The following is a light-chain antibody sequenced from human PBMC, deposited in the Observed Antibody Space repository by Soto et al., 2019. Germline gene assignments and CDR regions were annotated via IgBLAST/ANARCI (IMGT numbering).Light chain of an antibody. CDR1: TSDIGAYNY. V-gene: IGLV2-14*03. J-gene: IGLJ3*02. CDR2: DVT. Sequence: QSALTQPASVSGSPGQSITFSCTGTTSDIGAYNYVSWYQHHPGKAPNLLIYDVTDRPSGVSDRFSGSKSGTTASLTISGLQAEDEADYFCSSYTSSNSVVLFGGGTKVTVL. CDR3: SSYTSSNSVVL.